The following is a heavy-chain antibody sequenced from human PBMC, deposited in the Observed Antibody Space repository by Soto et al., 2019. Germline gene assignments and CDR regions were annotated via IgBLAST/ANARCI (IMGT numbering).Heavy chain of an antibody. J-gene: IGHJ6*02. V-gene: IGHV1-69*13. CDR3: ARGEVAATLDYYYYYGMDV. CDR1: GGTFSSYA. D-gene: IGHD2-15*01. Sequence: SVKVSCKASGGTFSSYAISWVRQAPGQGLEWMGGIIPIFGTANYAQKFQGRVTITADESTSTAYMELSSLRSEDTAVYYCARGEVAATLDYYYYYGMDVWGQGTTVTVSS. CDR2: IIPIFGTA.